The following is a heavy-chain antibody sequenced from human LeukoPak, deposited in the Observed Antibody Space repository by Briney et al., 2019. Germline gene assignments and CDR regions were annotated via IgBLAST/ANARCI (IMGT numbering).Heavy chain of an antibody. V-gene: IGHV3-33*01. Sequence: GRSLRLSCAASGFIFSSYGMHWVRQAPGKGLEWVAVIWYDGSNKYYADSVKGRFTISRDNSKNTLYLQMNSLRAEDTAVYYCARDLVTSITMVRGAGMDVWGQGTTVTVSS. CDR3: ARDLVTSITMVRGAGMDV. J-gene: IGHJ6*02. CDR2: IWYDGSNK. D-gene: IGHD3-10*01. CDR1: GFIFSSYG.